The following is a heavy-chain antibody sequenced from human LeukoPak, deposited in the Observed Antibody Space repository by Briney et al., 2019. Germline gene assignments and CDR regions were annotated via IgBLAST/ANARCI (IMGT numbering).Heavy chain of an antibody. V-gene: IGHV3-30-3*01. CDR1: GFTFSSYA. D-gene: IGHD2-2*01. Sequence: GGSLRLSCAASGFTFSSYAMHWVRQAPGKGLEWVAVISYDGSNKYYADSVKGRFTISRDNAKNSLYLQMNSLRAEDTAVYYCARVSTPYYYGMDVWGQGTTVTVSS. CDR3: ARVSTPYYYGMDV. J-gene: IGHJ6*02. CDR2: ISYDGSNK.